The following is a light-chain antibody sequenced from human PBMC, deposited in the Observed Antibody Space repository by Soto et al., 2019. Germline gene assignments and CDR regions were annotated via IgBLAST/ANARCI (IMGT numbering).Light chain of an antibody. Sequence: DIQMTQSPSTLSTSVGDRVTITCRASQSISSWLAWYQQKPGKAPKLLIYDASSLESGVPSRFSGSGSGPEFTLTISSLHPDDFATYYCQQYNSYPWTFGQGTGVELK. CDR1: QSISSW. V-gene: IGKV1-5*01. CDR2: DAS. CDR3: QQYNSYPWT. J-gene: IGKJ1*01.